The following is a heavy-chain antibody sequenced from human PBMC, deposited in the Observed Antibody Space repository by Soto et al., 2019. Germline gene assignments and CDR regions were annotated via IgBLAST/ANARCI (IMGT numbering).Heavy chain of an antibody. CDR2: IYHSGST. V-gene: IGHV4-4*02. CDR1: GGSISSSNW. D-gene: IGHD3-3*01. CDR3: ASSKRYKYYDFWSGYMG. J-gene: IGHJ4*02. Sequence: SETLSLTCAVSGGSISSSNWWSWVRQPPGKGLEWIGEIYHSGSTNYNPSLKSRVTISVDKSKNKFSLKLSSVTAADTAVYYCASSKRYKYYDFWSGYMGWGQGTMVTVYS.